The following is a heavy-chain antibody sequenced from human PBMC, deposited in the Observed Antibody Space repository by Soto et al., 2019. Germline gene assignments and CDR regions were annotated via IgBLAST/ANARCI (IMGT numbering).Heavy chain of an antibody. V-gene: IGHV4-30-4*01. D-gene: IGHD5-12*01. Sequence: QVQLQESGPGLVKPSQTLSLTCTVSGGSISSGDYYWSWIRQPPGKGLEWIGYIYYSGSTYYNPSLQSRVTISGDTSNNQFSLPLSPVADADTAGYYGARLEMATISNWGQGTLVTVAS. CDR1: GGSISSGDYY. CDR3: ARLEMATISN. J-gene: IGHJ4*02. CDR2: IYYSGST.